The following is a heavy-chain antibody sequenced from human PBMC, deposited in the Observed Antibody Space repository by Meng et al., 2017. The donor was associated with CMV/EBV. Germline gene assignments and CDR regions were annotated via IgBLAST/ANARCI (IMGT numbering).Heavy chain of an antibody. CDR2: INHSGST. Sequence: QVHLQEWGEGLLKPSETLSLTFAVYGGSFSGYYWSWIRQPPGKGLEWIGEINHSGSTNYNPSLKSRVTISVDTSKNQFSLKLSSVTAADTVVYYCARGGNWFDPWGQGTLVTVSS. V-gene: IGHV4-34*01. CDR3: ARGGNWFDP. J-gene: IGHJ5*02. CDR1: GGSFSGYY.